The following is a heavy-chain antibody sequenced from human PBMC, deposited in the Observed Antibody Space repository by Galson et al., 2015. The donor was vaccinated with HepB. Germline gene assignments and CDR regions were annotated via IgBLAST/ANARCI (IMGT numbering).Heavy chain of an antibody. CDR2: ISDDGSIK. Sequence: SLRLSCAASGLTISTYGMHWVRQAPGKGLEWVAAISDDGSIKLYADSVKGRFTISRDNSKNTLYLQMNSLRVEDTAVYYCATIYCSGGNCYSYYFDYWGQGTLVTVSS. CDR1: GLTISTYG. V-gene: IGHV3-30*03. CDR3: ATIYCSGGNCYSYYFDY. D-gene: IGHD2-15*01. J-gene: IGHJ4*02.